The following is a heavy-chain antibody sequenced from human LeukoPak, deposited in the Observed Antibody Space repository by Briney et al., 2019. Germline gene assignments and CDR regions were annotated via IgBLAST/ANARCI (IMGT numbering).Heavy chain of an antibody. V-gene: IGHV1-69-2*01. J-gene: IGHJ3*02. Sequence: ASVKVSCKVSGYTFTDYYMHWVQQAPGKGLEWMVLVDPEDGETIYAEKFQGRVTITADTSTDTAYMELSSLRSEDTAVYYCATSRITMVRGVSGAFDIWGQGTMVTVSS. D-gene: IGHD3-10*01. CDR3: ATSRITMVRGVSGAFDI. CDR1: GYTFTDYY. CDR2: VDPEDGET.